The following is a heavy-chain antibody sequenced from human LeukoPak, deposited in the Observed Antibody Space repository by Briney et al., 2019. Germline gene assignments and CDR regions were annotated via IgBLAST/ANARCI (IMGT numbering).Heavy chain of an antibody. J-gene: IGHJ4*02. Sequence: GGSLRLSCAASGFTFSTYTMHWVRQAPGKGLEWVTFISYAGGKKYNADSVKGRFTISRDNSKNTLYLQMDNLRTEDTAVYYCATSPPLHYSGSYETLDYWGQGTLVTVSS. CDR1: GFTFSTYT. CDR2: ISYAGGKK. V-gene: IGHV3-30-3*01. D-gene: IGHD1-26*01. CDR3: ATSPPLHYSGSYETLDY.